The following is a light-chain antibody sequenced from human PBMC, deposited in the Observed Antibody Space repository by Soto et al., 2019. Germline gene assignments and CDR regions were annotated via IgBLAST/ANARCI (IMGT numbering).Light chain of an antibody. J-gene: IGLJ1*01. Sequence: QSVLAQPASVSGSPGQSITISCTGTSSDVGGYNYVSWYQQHPGKAPKLMIYDVSNRPSGVSDRFSGSKSGTSASLTITGLQAEDEADYYCQSYDSSLSVYVFGPGTKVTVL. V-gene: IGLV2-14*01. CDR2: DVS. CDR3: QSYDSSLSVYV. CDR1: SSDVGGYNY.